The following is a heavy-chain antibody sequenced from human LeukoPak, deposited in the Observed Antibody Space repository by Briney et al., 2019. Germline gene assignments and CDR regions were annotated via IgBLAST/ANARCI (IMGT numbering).Heavy chain of an antibody. CDR3: ASFSGYDWGPNDY. CDR1: GGSISSGGYY. V-gene: IGHV4-31*03. Sequence: PSETLSLTCTVSGGSISSGGYYWSWIRQHPGKGLEWIGYFYDSGSTHYNPSLKSRVTISVDTSKNQFSLKLSSVTAADTAVYYCASFSGYDWGPNDYWGQGTLVTVSS. D-gene: IGHD5-12*01. J-gene: IGHJ4*02. CDR2: FYDSGST.